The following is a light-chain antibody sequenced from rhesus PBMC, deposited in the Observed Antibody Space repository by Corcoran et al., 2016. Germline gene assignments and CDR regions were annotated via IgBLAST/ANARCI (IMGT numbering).Light chain of an antibody. V-gene: IGLV3-44*01. J-gene: IGLJ1*01. CDR1: NIGSEA. CDR3: QVWDISSDHYI. CDR2: TDT. Sequence: SYDLTQPPSVSVSPGQTARISCGGDNIGSEAVYWYQQIPPRAPVLVISTDTERPSGSPGRFYGSKSRNTATLTVSGVEAGDEADYYCQVWDISSDHYIFCSGTRLTVL.